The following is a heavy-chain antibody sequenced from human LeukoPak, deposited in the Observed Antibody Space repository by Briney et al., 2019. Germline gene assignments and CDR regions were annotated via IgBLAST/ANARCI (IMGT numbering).Heavy chain of an antibody. J-gene: IGHJ4*02. D-gene: IGHD6-19*01. Sequence: GGSLRLSCAASGFTFSSYSMNWVRQAPGKGLEWASSISSSSSYIYYADSVKGRFTISRDNAKNSLYLQMNSLRAEDTAVYYCARDRPLSSGWYLYYFDYWGQGTLVTVSS. V-gene: IGHV3-21*01. CDR3: ARDRPLSSGWYLYYFDY. CDR2: ISSSSSYI. CDR1: GFTFSSYS.